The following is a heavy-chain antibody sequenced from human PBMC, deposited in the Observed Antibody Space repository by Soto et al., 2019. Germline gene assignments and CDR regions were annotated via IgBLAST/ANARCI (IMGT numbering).Heavy chain of an antibody. V-gene: IGHV5-51*01. D-gene: IGHD3-16*01. CDR2: IYPGDSDT. CDR1: GYRFSSYW. CDR3: ARKGSNGAYHYYPMDV. J-gene: IGHJ6*02. Sequence: PGESLKISCQGSGYRFSSYWIGWVRQMPGKGLEWMGMIYPGDSDTTYNPSFQGQVTMSVDKSISTAYLQWNSLKASDTAVYYCARKGSNGAYHYYPMDVWGQGTTVTVSS.